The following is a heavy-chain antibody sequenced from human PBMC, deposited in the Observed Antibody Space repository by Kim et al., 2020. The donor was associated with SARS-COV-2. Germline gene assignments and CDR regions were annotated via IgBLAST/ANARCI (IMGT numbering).Heavy chain of an antibody. J-gene: IGHJ4*02. V-gene: IGHV4-59*01. Sequence: SETLSLTCTVSGGSISSYYWSWIRQPPGKGLEWIGYIYYSGSTNYNPSLKSRVTISVDTSKNQFSLKLSSVTAADTAVYYCARTTRYGSGSYYNLPADYWGQGTLVTVSS. CDR3: ARTTRYGSGSYYNLPADY. CDR1: GGSISSYY. D-gene: IGHD3-10*01. CDR2: IYYSGST.